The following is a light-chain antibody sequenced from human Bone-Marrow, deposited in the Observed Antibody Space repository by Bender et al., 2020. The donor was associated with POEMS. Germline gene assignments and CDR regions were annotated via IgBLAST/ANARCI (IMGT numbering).Light chain of an antibody. CDR2: DVN. Sequence: QSALTQPRSVSGSPGQSFTISCTGTSSDVGGYNYVSWYLQRPGKAPKLMIYDVNKRPSGVSNRFSGSKSGNTASLTISGLQAEDEADYYSSSYTGSRPWVFGGGTKMTVL. CDR1: SSDVGGYNY. V-gene: IGLV2-14*03. CDR3: SSYTGSRPWV. J-gene: IGLJ3*02.